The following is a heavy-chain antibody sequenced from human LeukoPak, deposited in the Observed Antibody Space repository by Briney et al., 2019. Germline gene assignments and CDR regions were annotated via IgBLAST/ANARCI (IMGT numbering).Heavy chain of an antibody. CDR2: TYYSGST. D-gene: IGHD2-2*01. V-gene: IGHV4-59*01. Sequence: SETLSPTCTVSGGSISSYYWSWIRQPPGKGLEWIGYTYYSGSTNYNPSLKSRVTISVDTSKNQFSLKLSSVTAADTAVYYCARVAIVVVPADPGYYFDYWGQGTLVTVSS. CDR1: GGSISSYY. CDR3: ARVAIVVVPADPGYYFDY. J-gene: IGHJ4*02.